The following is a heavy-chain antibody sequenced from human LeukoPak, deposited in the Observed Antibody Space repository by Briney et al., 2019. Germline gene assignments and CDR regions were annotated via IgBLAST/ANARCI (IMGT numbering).Heavy chain of an antibody. J-gene: IGHJ4*02. D-gene: IGHD6-13*01. CDR1: GYTFTSYG. CDR3: ARDKVPSSWYRYYFDY. CDR2: ISAYNGNT. Sequence: VASVKVSCKASGYTFTSYGTSWVRQAPGQGLEWMGWISAYNGNTNYAQKLQGRVTMTTDTSTSTAYMELRSLRSDDTAVYYCARDKVPSSWYRYYFDYWGQGTLVTVSS. V-gene: IGHV1-18*01.